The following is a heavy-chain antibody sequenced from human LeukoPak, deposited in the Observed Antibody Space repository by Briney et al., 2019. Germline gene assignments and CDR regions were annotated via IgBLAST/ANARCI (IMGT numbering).Heavy chain of an antibody. CDR2: IYYSGST. CDR3: AREGVTKYYFDY. CDR1: GASISGYY. V-gene: IGHV4-59*01. J-gene: IGHJ4*02. D-gene: IGHD4-11*01. Sequence: SETLSLTCTVSGASISGYYWSWIRQSPGKGLEWIGYIYYSGSTDYNPSLKSRVTISVDTSKNQFSLKLSSVTAADTAVYYCAREGVTKYYFDYWGQGTLVTVSS.